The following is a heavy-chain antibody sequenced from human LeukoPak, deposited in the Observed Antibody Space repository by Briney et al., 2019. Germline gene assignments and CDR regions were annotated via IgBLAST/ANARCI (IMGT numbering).Heavy chain of an antibody. Sequence: SETLSLTCTVSGGSISTYYWSWIRQPPGKGLEWIGHICLRGSTNYSPSLESRVTISLDTSNNQFSLNLNSVTAADTAVYYCARHSARGLDYWGQGTLVTVSS. CDR1: GGSISTYY. V-gene: IGHV4-59*08. CDR3: ARHSARGLDY. D-gene: IGHD3-10*01. CDR2: ICLRGST. J-gene: IGHJ4*02.